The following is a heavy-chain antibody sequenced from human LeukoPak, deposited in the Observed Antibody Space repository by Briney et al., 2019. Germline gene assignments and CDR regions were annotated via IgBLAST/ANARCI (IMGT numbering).Heavy chain of an antibody. Sequence: PSETLSLTCAVYGGSFSGYYWSWIRQPPGKGLEWIGEINHSGSTNYNPSLKSRVTISVDTSKNQFSLKLSSVTAADTAVYYCARGRKRYCGGDCYSPLGYYYYGMDVWGQGTTVTVSS. CDR1: GGSFSGYY. CDR3: ARGRKRYCGGDCYSPLGYYYYGMDV. CDR2: INHSGST. D-gene: IGHD2-21*02. J-gene: IGHJ6*02. V-gene: IGHV4-34*01.